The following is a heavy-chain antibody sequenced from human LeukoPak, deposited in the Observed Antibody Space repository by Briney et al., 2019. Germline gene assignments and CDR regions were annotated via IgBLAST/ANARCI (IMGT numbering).Heavy chain of an antibody. J-gene: IGHJ6*02. CDR1: GFTFDDYA. Sequence: PGGSLRLSCAASGFTFDDYAMFWVRQAPGEGLEWVSGISWDSRNIGYAASVKGRFTVSRDNGKNSLYLQINSLRVEDTALYYCARGNRDTRGFYYYYGMDVWGQGTTVSVSS. D-gene: IGHD1-14*01. CDR2: ISWDSRNI. CDR3: ARGNRDTRGFYYYYGMDV. V-gene: IGHV3-9*01.